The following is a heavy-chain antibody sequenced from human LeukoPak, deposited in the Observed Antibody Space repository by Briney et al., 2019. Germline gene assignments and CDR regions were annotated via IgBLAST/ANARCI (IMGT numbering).Heavy chain of an antibody. V-gene: IGHV3-30*03. D-gene: IGHD6-19*01. J-gene: IGHJ3*02. CDR3: AGRTGSSGWYSDAFDI. CDR1: GFTFSSYG. CDR2: ISYDGSNK. Sequence: PARSLRLSCAASGFTFSSYGMRWVRQAPGKGLGWVAAISYDGSNKYYADSVKGRFTISRDNSKNTLYLQMNSLRAEDTAVYYCAGRTGSSGWYSDAFDIWGQGTMVTVSS.